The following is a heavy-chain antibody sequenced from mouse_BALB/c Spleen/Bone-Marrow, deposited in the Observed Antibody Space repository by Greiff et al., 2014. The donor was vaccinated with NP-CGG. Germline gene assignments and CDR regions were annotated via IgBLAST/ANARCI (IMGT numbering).Heavy chain of an antibody. CDR2: IVPANGNT. J-gene: IGHJ2*01. CDR1: GFNIKDTY. D-gene: IGHD2-4*01. V-gene: IGHV14-3*02. Sequence: EVQLVESGAELVKPGASVKLSCTTSGFNIKDTYMHWVKLRPEQGLEWIGRIVPANGNTKYAPKFQGKATITADTSSNTAYLQLSSLTSEDTAVYFCASYDYGYYFDYRGQGTTLTVSS. CDR3: ASYDYGYYFDY.